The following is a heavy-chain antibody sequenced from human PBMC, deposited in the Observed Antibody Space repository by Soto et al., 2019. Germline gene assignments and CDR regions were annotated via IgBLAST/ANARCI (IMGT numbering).Heavy chain of an antibody. CDR2: ISSDGSTT. CDR3: ARVGCELFEASHDYDL. J-gene: IGHJ2*01. V-gene: IGHV3-74*03. D-gene: IGHD1-7*01. Sequence: EVQLVESGGASVQPGGSLRISCAASGVTFSTSWMHWVRQAPGKGLVWVSRISSDGSTTTYADSVKGRFTISRDNAKNTLYLQMNSLRAEDTAVYYCARVGCELFEASHDYDLWGRGTLVTVSP. CDR1: GVTFSTSW.